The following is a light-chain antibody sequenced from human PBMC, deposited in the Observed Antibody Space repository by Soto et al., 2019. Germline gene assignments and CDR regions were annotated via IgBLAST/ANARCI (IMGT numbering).Light chain of an antibody. CDR2: DAS. V-gene: IGKV1-33*01. Sequence: DIQMTQSPSSLSASVGDRVTITCQASQDISNYLNWYQQKPGKAPKLLIYDASNLETGVPSRFSGSGSGTDFTFTICSLQPEDIATYYCQLGYTFGQGTKLEIK. J-gene: IGKJ2*01. CDR3: QLGYT. CDR1: QDISNY.